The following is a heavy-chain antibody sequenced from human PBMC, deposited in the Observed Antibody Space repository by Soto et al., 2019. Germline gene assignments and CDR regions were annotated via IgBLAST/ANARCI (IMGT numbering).Heavy chain of an antibody. V-gene: IGHV3-30*18. CDR2: TSYDGSSK. CDR1: GFTFSSYG. Sequence: QVQLVESGGGVVQPGRSLRLSCAASGFTFSSYGMHWVRQAPGKGLEWVAVTSYDGSSKYYADSVKGRFTISRDNSKNTVYLQMNSLRAEDTAVYYCAQGYGYFDYCGQGSLVTVSS. D-gene: IGHD1-20*01. J-gene: IGHJ4*03. CDR3: AQGYGYFDY.